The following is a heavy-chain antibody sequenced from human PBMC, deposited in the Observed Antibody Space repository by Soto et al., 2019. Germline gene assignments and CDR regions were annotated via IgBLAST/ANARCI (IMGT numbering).Heavy chain of an antibody. CDR1: GGSISSGGYS. D-gene: IGHD3-22*01. CDR2: IYHSGST. Sequence: PSETLALTCAVSGGSISSGGYSWSWIRQPPGKGLEWIGYIYHSGSTYYNPSLKSRVTISVDRSKNQFSLKLSSVTAADTAVYYCARDDTGCFDYWGQGTLVTVSS. J-gene: IGHJ4*02. V-gene: IGHV4-30-2*01. CDR3: ARDDTGCFDY.